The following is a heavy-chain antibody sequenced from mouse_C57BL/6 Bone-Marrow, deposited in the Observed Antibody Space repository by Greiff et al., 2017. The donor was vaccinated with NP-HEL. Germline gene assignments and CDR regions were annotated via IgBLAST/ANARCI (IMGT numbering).Heavy chain of an antibody. CDR3: ARLPFYYGSSYGYWYFDV. CDR2: ISNLAYSI. D-gene: IGHD1-1*01. Sequence: EVKVVESGGGLVQPGGSLKLSCAASGFTFSDYGMAWVRQAPRKGPEWVAFISNLAYSIYYADTVTGRFTISRENAKNTLYLEMSSLRSEDTAMYYCARLPFYYGSSYGYWYFDVWGTGTTVTVSS. CDR1: GFTFSDYG. J-gene: IGHJ1*03. V-gene: IGHV5-15*01.